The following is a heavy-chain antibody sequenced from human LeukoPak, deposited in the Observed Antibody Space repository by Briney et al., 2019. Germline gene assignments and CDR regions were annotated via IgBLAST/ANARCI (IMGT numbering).Heavy chain of an antibody. Sequence: SETLSLTCAVYGGSFSGYYWSWIRQPPGKGLEWIGEINHSGSTNHNPSLKSRVTISVDTSKNQFSLKLSSVTAADTAVYYCGTHRSSSIGAFDIWGQGTMVTVSS. J-gene: IGHJ3*02. CDR1: GGSFSGYY. CDR2: INHSGST. V-gene: IGHV4-34*01. D-gene: IGHD6-6*01. CDR3: GTHRSSSIGAFDI.